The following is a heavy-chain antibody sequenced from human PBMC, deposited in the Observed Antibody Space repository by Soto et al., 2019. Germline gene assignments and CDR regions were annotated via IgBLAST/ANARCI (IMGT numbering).Heavy chain of an antibody. V-gene: IGHV1-3*01. D-gene: IGHD4-17*01. CDR3: ARRLATVTTRDYYYGMGG. Sequence: GASVKVSCKASGYTFTSYAMHWLRQAPGQRLEWMGWINAGNGNTKYSQKFQGRVTITRDTSASTAYMELSSLRSEDTAVYYCARRLATVTTRDYYYGMGGWGQGTTVTVSS. CDR1: GYTFTSYA. J-gene: IGHJ6*02. CDR2: INAGNGNT.